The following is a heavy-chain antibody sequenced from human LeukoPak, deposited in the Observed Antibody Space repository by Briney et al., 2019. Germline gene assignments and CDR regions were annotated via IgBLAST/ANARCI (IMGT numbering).Heavy chain of an antibody. J-gene: IGHJ4*02. V-gene: IGHV3-23*01. Sequence: PGGSLRLSCAVSGFTFSSYAMTWVRQAPGKGLEWVSASTVGVFGISTYYADFVKGRFTISRDNSKSTLYLQMNRLTAEDTAIYYCARGDGSGSFLWDYWGQGTLVTVSS. CDR1: GFTFSSYA. D-gene: IGHD3-10*01. CDR3: ARGDGSGSFLWDY. CDR2: STVGVFGIST.